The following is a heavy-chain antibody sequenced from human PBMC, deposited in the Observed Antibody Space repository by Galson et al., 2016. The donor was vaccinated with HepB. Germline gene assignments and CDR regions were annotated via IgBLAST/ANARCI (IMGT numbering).Heavy chain of an antibody. CDR2: VNSRLDGGTT. CDR1: GFTFSHAC. V-gene: IGHV3-15*01. CDR3: SPLPTGHQPYYFDY. D-gene: IGHD2-2*01. J-gene: IGHJ4*02. Sequence: SLRLSCAASGFTFSHACMSWVRQAPGKGLEWVGRVNSRLDGGTTDYAATVKDSFTIARDDSKNTLYLQMNRLRIEDTAVYYCSPLPTGHQPYYFDYWGQGTLVTVSS.